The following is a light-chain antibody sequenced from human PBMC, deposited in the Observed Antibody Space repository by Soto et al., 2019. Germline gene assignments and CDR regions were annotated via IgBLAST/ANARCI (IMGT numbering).Light chain of an antibody. CDR1: SSNIGAGYD. Sequence: SVLTQPPSVSGAPGQRVTISCTGDSSNIGAGYDVHWYQQLPGTAPKLLIYVNINRPSGVPDRFSASRSDSSASLAITGLQAEDEADYYCQSYDSSLSVVFGGGTKVTVL. CDR3: QSYDSSLSVV. J-gene: IGLJ2*01. V-gene: IGLV1-40*01. CDR2: VNI.